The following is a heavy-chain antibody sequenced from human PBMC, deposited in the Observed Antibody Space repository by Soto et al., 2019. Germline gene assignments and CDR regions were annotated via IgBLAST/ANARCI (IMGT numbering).Heavy chain of an antibody. D-gene: IGHD6-19*01. V-gene: IGHV3-15*07. CDR3: TTTIAVAGTRFDP. J-gene: IGHJ5*02. CDR1: GFTFSNAW. Sequence: EVQLVESGGGLVKPGGSLRLSCAASGFTFSNAWMNWVRQAPGKGLEWVGRIKSKTDGGTTDYAAPVKGRFTISRDDSKNTLYLQMNSLKTEDTAVYYCTTTIAVAGTRFDPWGQGTLVTVSS. CDR2: IKSKTDGGTT.